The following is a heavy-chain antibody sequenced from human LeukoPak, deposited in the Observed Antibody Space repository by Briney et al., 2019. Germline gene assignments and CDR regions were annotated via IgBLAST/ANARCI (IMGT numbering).Heavy chain of an antibody. D-gene: IGHD3-22*01. J-gene: IGHJ4*02. Sequence: SETLSLTCTVSGGSIGSTSYSWGWIRQPPGKGLEWIGSIYYSGSIYYHPSLKSRVTISVDTSKNQFSLELSSVTAADTAVYYCARHSSLGSGYYYWGQGTLVTVSS. CDR1: GGSIGSTSYS. V-gene: IGHV4-39*01. CDR2: IYYSGSI. CDR3: ARHSSLGSGYYY.